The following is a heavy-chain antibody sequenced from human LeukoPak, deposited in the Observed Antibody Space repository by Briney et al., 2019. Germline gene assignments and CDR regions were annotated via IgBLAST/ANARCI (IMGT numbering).Heavy chain of an antibody. Sequence: PSETLSLTCTVSGGSISTNNYYWGWIRQPPGKGLEWIGSIYYSGSTYYNPSLKSRVTISIDTSKNQFSLKLSSVTAADTAVYYCARDLGIAARPDYWGQGTLVTVSS. J-gene: IGHJ4*02. D-gene: IGHD6-6*01. V-gene: IGHV4-39*07. CDR1: GGSISTNNYY. CDR3: ARDLGIAARPDY. CDR2: IYYSGST.